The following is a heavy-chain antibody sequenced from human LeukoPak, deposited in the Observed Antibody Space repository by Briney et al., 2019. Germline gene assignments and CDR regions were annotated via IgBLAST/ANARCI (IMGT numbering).Heavy chain of an antibody. J-gene: IGHJ6*03. D-gene: IGHD3-3*01. V-gene: IGHV1-2*02. Sequence: GASVKVSCKASGYTFTGYYMHWVRQAPGQGLEWMGWINPNSGGTNYAQNFQGRVTMTRDTSISTAHMELRRLRSDDTAVYYCARDGEFYDFWSGYSAPYYYYYMDVWGKGTTVTVSS. CDR3: ARDGEFYDFWSGYSAPYYYYYMDV. CDR1: GYTFTGYY. CDR2: INPNSGGT.